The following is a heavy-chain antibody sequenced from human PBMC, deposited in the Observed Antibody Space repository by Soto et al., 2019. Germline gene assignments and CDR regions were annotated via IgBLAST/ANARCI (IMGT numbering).Heavy chain of an antibody. CDR3: ARVIGGYDYYYYYGMDV. CDR2: IYYRGST. V-gene: IGHV4-59*01. CDR1: GGSISSYD. J-gene: IGHJ6*02. D-gene: IGHD5-12*01. Sequence: SETLSLPCTVAGGSISSYDWSWIRQPPGKGLEWIGYIYYRGSTNYNPSLKSRVTISVATSKNQFSLKLSSVTAADTAVYYCARVIGGYDYYYYYGMDVWGQGTTVTVSS.